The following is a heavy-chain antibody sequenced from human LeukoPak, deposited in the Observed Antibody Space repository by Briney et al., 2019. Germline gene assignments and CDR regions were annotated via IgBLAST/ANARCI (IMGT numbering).Heavy chain of an antibody. CDR1: GFTFDDYA. J-gene: IGHJ3*02. V-gene: IGHV3-9*01. CDR2: ISWNSGTI. D-gene: IGHD3-9*01. CDR3: AKALAYYDILTGSGPHDAFDI. Sequence: GGSLRLPCAASGFTFDDYAMHWVRQAPGKGLEWVSGISWNSGTIGYADSVKGRFTISRDNAKNSLYLQMNSLRAEDTAVYYCAKALAYYDILTGSGPHDAFDIWGQGTMVTVSS.